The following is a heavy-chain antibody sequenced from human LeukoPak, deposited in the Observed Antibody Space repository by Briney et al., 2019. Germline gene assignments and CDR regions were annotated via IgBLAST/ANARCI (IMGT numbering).Heavy chain of an antibody. CDR2: INPSGGST. CDR1: GYTFTSYY. Sequence: GASVTVSYKASGYTFTSYYMHWVRQAPGQGLEWMGIINPSGGSTSYAQKFQGRVTMTRDMSTSTVYMELSSLRSEDTAVYYCARGAYCGGDCYPNWFDPWGQGTLVTVSS. CDR3: ARGAYCGGDCYPNWFDP. V-gene: IGHV1-46*01. J-gene: IGHJ5*02. D-gene: IGHD2-21*02.